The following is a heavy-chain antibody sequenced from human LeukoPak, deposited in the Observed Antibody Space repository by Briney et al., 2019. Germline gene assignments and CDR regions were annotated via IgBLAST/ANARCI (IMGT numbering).Heavy chain of an antibody. CDR3: AKGHTYGMT. J-gene: IGHJ1*01. CDR2: IGPTGSPT. D-gene: IGHD5-18*01. CDR1: GFPFSDFY. V-gene: IGHV3-11*01. Sequence: GGSLRLSCAASGFPFSDFYMSWLRLTPGKGLEWVSYIGPTGSPTDYADSVKGRFTVSRDNAKDTLYLQMNNLGVEDTAVYYCAKGHTYGMTWGQGTLVTVSS.